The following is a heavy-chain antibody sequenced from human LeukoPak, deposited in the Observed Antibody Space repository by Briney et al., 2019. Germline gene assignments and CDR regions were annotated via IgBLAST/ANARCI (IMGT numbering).Heavy chain of an antibody. CDR3: AAWSGSNWFDY. D-gene: IGHD6-13*01. Sequence: GGSLRLSCAASGFTFSSYWMSWVRQAPGGGLEWVSVIFSGGSTDYAKSMRGRFTISRDNSKNTLYLQMNSLTTEDTAVYYCAAWSGSNWFDYWGQGTLVTVSS. CDR2: IFSGGST. V-gene: IGHV3-53*01. CDR1: GFTFSSYW. J-gene: IGHJ4*02.